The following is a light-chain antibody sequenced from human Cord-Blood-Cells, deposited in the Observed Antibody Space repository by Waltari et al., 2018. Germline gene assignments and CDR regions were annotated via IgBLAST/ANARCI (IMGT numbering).Light chain of an antibody. Sequence: EIVMTQSPATLSVSPGERATLSCRADQSVSSYLTWYQQKPGQAPRLLIYGASTRATGIPARFSGSGSGTEFTLTISSLQSEDFAVYYCQQYNNWPRTFGQGTKLEIK. CDR3: QQYNNWPRT. CDR2: GAS. CDR1: QSVSSY. J-gene: IGKJ2*02. V-gene: IGKV3-15*01.